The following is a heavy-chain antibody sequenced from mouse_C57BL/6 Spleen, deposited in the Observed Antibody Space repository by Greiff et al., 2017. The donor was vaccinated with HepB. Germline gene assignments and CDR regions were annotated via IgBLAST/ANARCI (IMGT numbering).Heavy chain of an antibody. D-gene: IGHD2-3*01. V-gene: IGHV3-6*01. Sequence: EVKLQESGPGLVKPSQSLSLTCSVTGYSITSGYYWNWIRQFPGNKLEWMGYISYDGSNNYNPSLKNRISITRDTSKNQFFLKLNSVTTEETATYYCAREENYDGYYGEAFAYWGQGTLVTVSA. CDR1: GYSITSGYY. CDR3: AREENYDGYYGEAFAY. J-gene: IGHJ3*01. CDR2: ISYDGSN.